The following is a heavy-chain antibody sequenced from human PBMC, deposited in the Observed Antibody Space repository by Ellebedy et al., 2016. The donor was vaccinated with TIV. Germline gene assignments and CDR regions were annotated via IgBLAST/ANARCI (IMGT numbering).Heavy chain of an antibody. Sequence: AASVKVSCKPSGYTFTSFDINWVRQAPGQGLEYLGWMQPGSGNTGYAQKFAGRVTMTRDTSTGTAYMELHSLRSEDTDVYYWTVGLFDPWGQGTLVTVSS. CDR2: MQPGSGNT. D-gene: IGHD3-10*01. V-gene: IGHV1-8*01. J-gene: IGHJ5*02. CDR1: GYTFTSFD. CDR3: TVGLFDP.